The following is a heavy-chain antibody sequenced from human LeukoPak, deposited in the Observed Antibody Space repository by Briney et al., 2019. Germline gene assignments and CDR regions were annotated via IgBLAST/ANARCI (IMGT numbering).Heavy chain of an antibody. J-gene: IGHJ3*02. Sequence: SETLSLTCTVSGGSISSYYWSWIRQPAGKGLEWIGRIYTSGSTNYNPSLKSRVTMSVDTSKNQFSLKLSSVAAADTAVYYCARDSYDSSALGAFDIWGQGTMVTVSS. D-gene: IGHD3-22*01. CDR3: ARDSYDSSALGAFDI. CDR1: GGSISSYY. CDR2: IYTSGST. V-gene: IGHV4-4*07.